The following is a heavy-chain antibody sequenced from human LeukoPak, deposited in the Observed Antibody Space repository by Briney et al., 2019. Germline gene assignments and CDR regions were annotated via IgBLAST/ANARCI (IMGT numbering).Heavy chain of an antibody. J-gene: IGHJ6*03. V-gene: IGHV4-34*01. CDR1: GGSFSGYY. CDR2: INHSGST. D-gene: IGHD2-2*01. Sequence: SETLSLTCAVYGGSFSGYYWSWIRQPPGKGLEWIGEINHSGSTNYNPSLKSRVTISVDTSNNQFSLKLSSVTAADTAVYYCARDRYCSSTSCPMDYYYYYMDVWGKGTTVTVSS. CDR3: ARDRYCSSTSCPMDYYYYYMDV.